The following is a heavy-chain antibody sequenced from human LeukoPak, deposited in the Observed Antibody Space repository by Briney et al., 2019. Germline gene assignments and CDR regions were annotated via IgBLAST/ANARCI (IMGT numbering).Heavy chain of an antibody. V-gene: IGHV1-2*02. CDR3: ARSLYYYDSTSSFGY. CDR2: INPNSGGT. J-gene: IGHJ4*02. CDR1: GYTFTGYY. D-gene: IGHD3-22*01. Sequence: SVKVSCKASGYTFTGYYMHWVRQAPGQGLEWMGWINPNSGGTNYAQKFQGRVTMTRDTSISTAYMELSRLRSDDTAVYYCARSLYYYDSTSSFGYWGQGTLVTVSS.